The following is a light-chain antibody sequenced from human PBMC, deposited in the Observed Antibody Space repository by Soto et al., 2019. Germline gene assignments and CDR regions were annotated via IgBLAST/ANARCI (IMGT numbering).Light chain of an antibody. Sequence: EIVMTQSPDTLSASPGERVSLACRASQSVTHNLAWYQQKPGQAPRLLIYGASTRATGIPARFSGSGSGTEFTLTISSLQSEDFAVYSCQQYNNWPTFGQGTKVDI. CDR3: QQYNNWPT. CDR2: GAS. J-gene: IGKJ1*01. CDR1: QSVTHN. V-gene: IGKV3-15*01.